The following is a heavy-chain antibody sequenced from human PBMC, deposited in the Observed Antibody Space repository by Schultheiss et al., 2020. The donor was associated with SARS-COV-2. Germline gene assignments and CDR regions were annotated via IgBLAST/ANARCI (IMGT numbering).Heavy chain of an antibody. D-gene: IGHD2-15*01. Sequence: SETLSLTCAVSGDFFSTYYWSWVRQPPGKGLEWIGYVRLSGSTDYNPSLRSRVTISVDTSKNQFSLRLTSVTAADTAVYYCAGYCSGYNCYRGLAVWGQGTTVTVSS. CDR2: VRLSGST. CDR1: GDFFSTYY. J-gene: IGHJ6*02. V-gene: IGHV4-59*01. CDR3: AGYCSGYNCYRGLAV.